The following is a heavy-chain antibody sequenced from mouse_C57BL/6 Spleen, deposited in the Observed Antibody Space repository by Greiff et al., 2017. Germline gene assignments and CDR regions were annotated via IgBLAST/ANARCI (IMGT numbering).Heavy chain of an antibody. CDR3: AVEMGYDGAWFAY. CDR2: IHPNSGST. V-gene: IGHV1-64*01. D-gene: IGHD2-2*01. CDR1: GYTFTSYW. J-gene: IGHJ3*01. Sequence: VQLQQPGAELVKPGASVKLSCKASGYTFTSYWMHWVKQRPGQGLEWIGMIHPNSGSTNYNEKFKSKATLTVDKSSSTAYMQLSSLTSEDSAVYYCAVEMGYDGAWFAYWGQGTLVTVSA.